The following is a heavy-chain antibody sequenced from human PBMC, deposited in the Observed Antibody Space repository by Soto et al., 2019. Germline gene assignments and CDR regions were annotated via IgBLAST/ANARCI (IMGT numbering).Heavy chain of an antibody. V-gene: IGHV3-23*01. D-gene: IGHD3-10*01. CDR3: ARKVPGSTSLPINWYFDL. CDR1: GFTFISYA. J-gene: IGHJ2*01. Sequence: EVQLLESGGGWVQPGGSLRLSCEGSGFTFISYAMNWVRHAPGKGLEWVSAVSGGAETTFYADSVKGRFTISRDNSKNTVTLQINSLGVDDTAVYYCARKVPGSTSLPINWYFDLWGRGTLGTVSS. CDR2: VSGGAETT.